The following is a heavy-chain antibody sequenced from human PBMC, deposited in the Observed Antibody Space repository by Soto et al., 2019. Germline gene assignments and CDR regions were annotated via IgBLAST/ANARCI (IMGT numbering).Heavy chain of an antibody. V-gene: IGHV3-33*01. CDR2: IWYDGSNK. D-gene: IGHD1-26*01. J-gene: IGHJ3*02. CDR1: GFTFSSYG. CDR3: ARDRPEWELLSFAFDI. Sequence: PGGSLRLSCAASGFTFSSYGMHWVRQSPGKGLEWVAVIWYDGSNKYYADPVKGRFTISRDNSKNTLYLQMNSLRAEDTAVYYCARDRPEWELLSFAFDIWGQGTMVTVSS.